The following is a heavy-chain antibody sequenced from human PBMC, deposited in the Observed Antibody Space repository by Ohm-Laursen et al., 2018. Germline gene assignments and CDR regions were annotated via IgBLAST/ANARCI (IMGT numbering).Heavy chain of an antibody. Sequence: SQTLSLTCTVSGGSISSGGYYWSWIRQHPGKGLEWIGYIYYSGSTYYNPSLKSRVTISVDTSKNQFSLKLSSVTAAGTAVYYCARDYATAFFDPWGQGTLVTVSS. V-gene: IGHV4-31*03. CDR1: GGSISSGGYY. CDR2: IYYSGST. J-gene: IGHJ5*02. CDR3: ARDYATAFFDP. D-gene: IGHD2-21*02.